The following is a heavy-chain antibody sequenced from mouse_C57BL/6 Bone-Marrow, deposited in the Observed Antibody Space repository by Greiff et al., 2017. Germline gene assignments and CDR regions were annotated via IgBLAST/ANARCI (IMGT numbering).Heavy chain of an antibody. CDR1: GFNIKDDY. Sequence: VQLKQSGAELVRPGASVKLSCTASGFNIKDDYMHWVKQRPEQGLEWIGWIEPENGDTEYASKVQGKATITADTSSNTAYLQLSSLTSEDTAVYYCTTWGYWGRGTTLTVSS. J-gene: IGHJ2*01. CDR2: IEPENGDT. V-gene: IGHV14-4*01. CDR3: TTWGY.